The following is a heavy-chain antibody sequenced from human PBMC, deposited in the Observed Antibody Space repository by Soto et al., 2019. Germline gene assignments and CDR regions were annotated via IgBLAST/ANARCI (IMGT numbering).Heavy chain of an antibody. CDR2: IYYSGST. Sequence: SETLSLTCTVSGVSISSISYYWGWIRQPPGKGLEWIGNIYYSGSTNYNPSLKSRVTISVDTSKNQFSLKLSSVTAADTAVYYCARLPSIAAPVGERYYYYYGMDVWGQGTTVTVSS. V-gene: IGHV4-39*07. CDR3: ARLPSIAAPVGERYYYYYGMDV. CDR1: GVSISSISYY. D-gene: IGHD6-6*01. J-gene: IGHJ6*02.